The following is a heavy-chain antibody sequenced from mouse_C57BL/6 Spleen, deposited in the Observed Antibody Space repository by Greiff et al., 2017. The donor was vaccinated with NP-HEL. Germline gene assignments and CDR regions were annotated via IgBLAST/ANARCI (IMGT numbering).Heavy chain of an antibody. V-gene: IGHV14-4*01. Sequence: EVKLVESGAELVRPGASVKLSCTASGFNIKDDYMHWVKQRPEQGLEWIGWIDPENGDTEYASKFQGKATITADTSSNTAYLQLSSLTSEDTAVYYCTVYDGYWAWFAYWGQGTLVTVSA. J-gene: IGHJ3*01. CDR3: TVYDGYWAWFAY. CDR1: GFNIKDDY. D-gene: IGHD2-3*01. CDR2: IDPENGDT.